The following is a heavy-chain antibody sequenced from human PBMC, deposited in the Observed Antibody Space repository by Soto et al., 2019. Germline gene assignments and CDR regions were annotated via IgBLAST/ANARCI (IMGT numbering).Heavy chain of an antibody. CDR3: SRVTQVVASDFDY. V-gene: IGHV3-21*01. J-gene: IGHJ4*02. CDR1: GFTLRSYA. D-gene: IGHD5-12*01. Sequence: PGGSLRLSCAASGFTLRSYAMSWVRQAPGKGLEWVSSISCSSSYIYYADSVKGRFTISRDNAQNSLYLQMNSLRAEDTALYYCSRVTQVVASDFDYWGQGTLVTGSS. CDR2: ISCSSSYI.